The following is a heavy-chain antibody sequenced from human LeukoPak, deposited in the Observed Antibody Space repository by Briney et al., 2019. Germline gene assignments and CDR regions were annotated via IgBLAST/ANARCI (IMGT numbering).Heavy chain of an antibody. CDR1: GXSISSYY. Sequence: PSETLSLTCTVSGXSISSYYWIWIRQPPGQGLEWIAYISYSGSTYYNPSLKSRVTISVDTSKNQFSVKLTSVTAADTAVYYCARLRVGGYFDYWGQGTLVTVSS. CDR2: ISYSGST. V-gene: IGHV4-59*08. CDR3: ARLRVGGYFDY. J-gene: IGHJ4*02.